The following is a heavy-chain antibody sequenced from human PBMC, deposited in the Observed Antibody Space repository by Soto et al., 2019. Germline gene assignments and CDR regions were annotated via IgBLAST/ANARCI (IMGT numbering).Heavy chain of an antibody. CDR1: GYTFTSYD. Sequence: ASVKVSCKASGYTFTSYDINWVRQATGQGLEWMGWMNPNSGNTGYAQKFQGRVTMTRNTSVSTAYMELSSLRSEDTAVYYCARVKKGYCSRTSCYLPEYWRQGTLVTGTS. CDR3: ARVKKGYCSRTSCYLPEY. J-gene: IGHJ1*01. D-gene: IGHD2-2*01. CDR2: MNPNSGNT. V-gene: IGHV1-8*01.